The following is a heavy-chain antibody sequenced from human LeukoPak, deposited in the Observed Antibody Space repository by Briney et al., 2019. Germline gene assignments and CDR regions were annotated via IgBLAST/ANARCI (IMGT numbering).Heavy chain of an antibody. CDR1: GFTVSSNY. CDR2: IYSGGST. Sequence: PGGSLRLSCAASGFTVSSNYMSWVRQAPGKGLEWVSVIYSGGSTYYADSVKGRFTISRDNSKNTLYLQMNSLRAEDTAVCYCARAWFGSFDYWGQGTLVTVSS. D-gene: IGHD3-10*01. CDR3: ARAWFGSFDY. J-gene: IGHJ4*02. V-gene: IGHV3-53*01.